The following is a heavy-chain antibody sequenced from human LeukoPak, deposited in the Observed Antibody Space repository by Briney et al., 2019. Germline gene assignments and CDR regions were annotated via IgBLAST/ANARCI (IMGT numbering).Heavy chain of an antibody. CDR2: INPNSGDT. Sequence: GASVKVSCKASGYTFTGYYVHWVRQAPGLGLEWMGWINPNSGDTSYAQKFQGRVTMTRDTSINTAYMELSRLRSDDTAIYYCARDGNMDYWGQGTPVTVSS. V-gene: IGHV1-2*02. J-gene: IGHJ4*02. D-gene: IGHD1-14*01. CDR1: GYTFTGYY. CDR3: ARDGNMDY.